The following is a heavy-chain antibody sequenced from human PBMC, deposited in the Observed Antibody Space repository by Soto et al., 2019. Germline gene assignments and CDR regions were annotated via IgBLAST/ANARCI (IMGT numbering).Heavy chain of an antibody. J-gene: IGHJ6*02. CDR2: MNPNSGNT. D-gene: IGHD3-3*01. Sequence: ASVKVSCKASGYTFTSYDMNWVRQATGQGLEWMGWMNPNSGNTCYAQKFQGRVTMTRNTSIRTAYMELSSLRSEDTAVYYCARVYDFWSGPPAGYYYGMDVWGQGPTVTV. CDR1: GYTFTSYD. V-gene: IGHV1-8*01. CDR3: ARVYDFWSGPPAGYYYGMDV.